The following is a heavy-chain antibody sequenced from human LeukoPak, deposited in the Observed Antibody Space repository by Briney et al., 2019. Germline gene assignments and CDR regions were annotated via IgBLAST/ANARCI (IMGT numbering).Heavy chain of an antibody. Sequence: PSETLSLTCTVSGGSISSSSYYWGWIRQPPGKGLEWIGSIYYSGSTYYNPSLKSRVTISVDTSKNQLSLKLSSVTAADTAVYYCARVVVAATGAVYFDYWGQGTLVTVSS. CDR3: ARVVVAATGAVYFDY. CDR2: IYYSGST. V-gene: IGHV4-39*07. J-gene: IGHJ4*02. D-gene: IGHD2-15*01. CDR1: GGSISSSSYY.